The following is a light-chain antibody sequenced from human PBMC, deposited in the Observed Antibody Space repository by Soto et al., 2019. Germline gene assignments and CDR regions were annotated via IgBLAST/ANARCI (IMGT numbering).Light chain of an antibody. CDR1: ESLVHSDGNTY. J-gene: IGKJ1*01. V-gene: IGKV2-24*01. CDR2: KIS. Sequence: DIVMTQTPLSSPVTLGQPASISCRSSESLVHSDGNTYLSWLHQRPGQPPRLLIYKISKRLPGVPERISGGGAGTEFTLKISRVEAEDVGIYYCMQATQFSWTFGQGTKVDIK. CDR3: MQATQFSWT.